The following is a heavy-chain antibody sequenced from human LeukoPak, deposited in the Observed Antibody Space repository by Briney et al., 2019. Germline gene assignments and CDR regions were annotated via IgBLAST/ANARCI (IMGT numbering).Heavy chain of an antibody. CDR2: ISGSGGST. J-gene: IGHJ6*03. V-gene: IGHV3-23*01. CDR3: AKPFPSVMVTAIMYYYYMDV. Sequence: PGGSLRLSCAASGFTFSSYAMSWVRQAPGKGLEWVSGISGSGGSTYYADSVKGRFTISRDNSKNTLYLQMNSLRAEDTAVYYCAKPFPSVMVTAIMYYYYMDVWGKGTTVTVSS. D-gene: IGHD2-21*02. CDR1: GFTFSSYA.